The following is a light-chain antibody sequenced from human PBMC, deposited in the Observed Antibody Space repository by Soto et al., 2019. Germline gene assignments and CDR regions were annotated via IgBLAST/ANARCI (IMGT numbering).Light chain of an antibody. CDR2: GNS. J-gene: IGLJ1*01. CDR1: SANIGAGYD. Sequence: QSVLTQPPSVSGAPGQRVTISCTGSSANIGAGYDVHWYQQLPGTAPKLLIYGNSNRPSGVPDRFSGSKSGTSASLAITGLQAEDEADYYCQSYDSSLSGSGVFXTGTKVTVL. CDR3: QSYDSSLSGSGV. V-gene: IGLV1-40*01.